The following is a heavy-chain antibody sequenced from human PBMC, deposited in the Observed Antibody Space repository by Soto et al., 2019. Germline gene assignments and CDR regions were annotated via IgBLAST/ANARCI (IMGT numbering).Heavy chain of an antibody. Sequence: QVQLQESGPGLVKPSQTLSLTCTVSGGSISSGGYYWSWIRQHPGKGLEWIGYIYYSGSTYYNPSLKSRVTISVDTSKNQSSLKLSSVTAADTAVYYCARGSRITGTTGFDYWGQGTLVTVSS. CDR3: ARGSRITGTTGFDY. D-gene: IGHD1-20*01. CDR1: GGSISSGGYY. J-gene: IGHJ4*02. CDR2: IYYSGST. V-gene: IGHV4-31*03.